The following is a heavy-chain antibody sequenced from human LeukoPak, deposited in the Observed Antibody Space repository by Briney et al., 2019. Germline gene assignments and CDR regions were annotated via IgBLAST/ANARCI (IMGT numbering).Heavy chain of an antibody. CDR3: ARDLQCGGDCHYDAFDI. V-gene: IGHV3-7*01. D-gene: IGHD2-21*02. CDR1: GFTFSSYG. Sequence: GGSLRLSCAASGFTFSSYGMHWVRQAPGKGLEWVANIKEDGSEKYYVDSVKGRFTISRDNAKNSLYLQMNSLRVEDTAVYYCARDLQCGGDCHYDAFDIWGQGTKVTVSS. CDR2: IKEDGSEK. J-gene: IGHJ3*02.